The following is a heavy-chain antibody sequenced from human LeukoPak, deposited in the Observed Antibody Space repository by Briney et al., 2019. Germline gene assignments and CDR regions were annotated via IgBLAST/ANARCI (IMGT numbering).Heavy chain of an antibody. J-gene: IGHJ3*02. V-gene: IGHV4-39*01. CDR3: ARHYYYDSSGLDDAFDI. D-gene: IGHD3-22*01. CDR1: GGSISSSSYY. CDR2: IYYSGST. Sequence: SETLSLTCTVSGGSISSSSYYWGWIRQPPGKGLKWIGSIYYSGSTYYNPSLKSRVTISVDTSKNQFSLKLSSVTAADTAVYYCARHYYYDSSGLDDAFDIWGQGTMVTVSS.